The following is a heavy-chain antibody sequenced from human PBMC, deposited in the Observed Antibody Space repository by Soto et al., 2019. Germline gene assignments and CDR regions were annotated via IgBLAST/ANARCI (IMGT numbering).Heavy chain of an antibody. CDR3: VKNSGWFNT. J-gene: IGHJ5*02. CDR2: IDGSGGIK. Sequence: QLLQSGGGLVQPGGSLTLSCAASGFTFGTTDMSWVRQAPGEGLEWVSTIDGSGGIKYYADSVKGRFTISRDNSRNTEYMKMNSLGGDDTALYYCVKNSGWFNTWGQGALVTVSS. CDR1: GFTFGTTD. D-gene: IGHD3-10*01. V-gene: IGHV3-23*01.